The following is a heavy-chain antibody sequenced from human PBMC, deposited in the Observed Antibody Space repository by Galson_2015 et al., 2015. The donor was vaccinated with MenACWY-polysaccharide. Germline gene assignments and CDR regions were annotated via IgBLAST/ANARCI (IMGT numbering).Heavy chain of an antibody. CDR1: GFSFSSYS. V-gene: IGHV3-23*01. CDR2: ISANTRST. CDR3: ARLAVGGMLNWYLDL. D-gene: IGHD6-19*01. Sequence: SLRLSCAASGFSFSSYSMSWVRQAPGKGLEWVSSISANTRSTCYTDSVKGRFTISRDNSKNTLFLQMNSLRAEDTALYYCARLAVGGMLNWYLDLWGRGTLVSVSS. J-gene: IGHJ2*01.